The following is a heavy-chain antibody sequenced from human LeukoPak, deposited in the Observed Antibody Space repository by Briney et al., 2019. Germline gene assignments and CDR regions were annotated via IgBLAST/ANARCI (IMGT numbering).Heavy chain of an antibody. CDR2: INPNSGGT. J-gene: IGHJ4*02. Sequence: GASVKVSCKASGYTFTGYYMHWVRQAPGQGLEWMGWINPNSGGTNYAQKFQGRVTMTRDTSISTAYMELSRLRSDDTAVYYCARVPLRGYCSSTSYYGWGQGTLVTVSS. CDR1: GYTFTGYY. CDR3: ARVPLRGYCSSTSYYG. D-gene: IGHD2-2*01. V-gene: IGHV1-2*02.